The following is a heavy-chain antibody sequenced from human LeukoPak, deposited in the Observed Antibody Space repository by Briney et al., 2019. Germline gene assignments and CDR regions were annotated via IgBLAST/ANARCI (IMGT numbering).Heavy chain of an antibody. Sequence: GASVKVSCKASGYTFTGYYMHWVRQAPGQGPEWMGWINPNSGGTNYAQKFQGRVTMTRDTSISTAYMELSRLRSDDTAVYYCARDWGAMTTVTTLVEYYYYYGMDVWGQGTTVTVSS. CDR1: GYTFTGYY. D-gene: IGHD4-17*01. J-gene: IGHJ6*02. CDR3: ARDWGAMTTVTTLVEYYYYYGMDV. V-gene: IGHV1-2*02. CDR2: INPNSGGT.